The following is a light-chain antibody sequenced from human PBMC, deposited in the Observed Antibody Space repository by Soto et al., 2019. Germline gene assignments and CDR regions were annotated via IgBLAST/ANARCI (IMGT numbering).Light chain of an antibody. V-gene: IGKV1-5*01. CDR2: DAS. J-gene: IGKJ1*01. CDR1: QSISSW. Sequence: DIQMTQSPSTLSASVGDRGTITCRASQSISSWLAWYQQKPGRAPKLLIYDASTLYSGVPSRFSGSRSETEFTLTINSLQPDDFATYYCQQYTGHSTFGQGTKVDIK. CDR3: QQYTGHST.